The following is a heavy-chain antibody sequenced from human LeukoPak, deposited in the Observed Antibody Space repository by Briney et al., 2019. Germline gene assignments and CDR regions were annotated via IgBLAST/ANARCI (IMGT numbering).Heavy chain of an antibody. D-gene: IGHD3-9*01. CDR2: ISYDGSNK. V-gene: IGHV3-30*03. CDR3: ASQLRYFDWLLGDY. J-gene: IGHJ4*02. Sequence: PGGSLRLSCAASGFTFSSYGMHWVRQAPGKGLEWVAVISYDGSNKYYADSVKGRFTISRDNSKNTLYLQLNSLRAEDTAVYYCASQLRYFDWLLGDYWGQGTLVTVSS. CDR1: GFTFSSYG.